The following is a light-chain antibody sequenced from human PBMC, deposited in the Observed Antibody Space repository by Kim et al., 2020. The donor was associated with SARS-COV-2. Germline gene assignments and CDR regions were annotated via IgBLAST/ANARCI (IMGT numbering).Light chain of an antibody. J-gene: IGLJ2*01. CDR3: SSYSRAGSLYVV. CDR2: AVS. V-gene: IGLV2-14*03. Sequence: SITISCTGTTRDIGDHKYVSWYQQRPGKAPKLIIYAVSDRPSGVSNRFSASKSGNTASLTISRLQAEDEADYYCSSYSRAGSLYVVFGGGTQLTVL. CDR1: TRDIGDHKY.